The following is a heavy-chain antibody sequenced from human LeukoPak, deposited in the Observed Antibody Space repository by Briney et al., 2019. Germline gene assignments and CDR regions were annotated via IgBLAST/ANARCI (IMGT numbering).Heavy chain of an antibody. CDR3: AKDSGYYYGSGSYRAPYYGMDV. CDR2: ISRNSGSI. V-gene: IGHV3-9*01. Sequence: GGSLRLSCAASGFTFDDYAMHWVRQAPGKGLEWVSDISRNSGSIGSADSVKGRFTISRDNAKNSLYLQMNSLRAEDTALYYCAKDSGYYYGSGSYRAPYYGMDVWGPGTTVTVSS. CDR1: GFTFDDYA. D-gene: IGHD3-10*01. J-gene: IGHJ6*02.